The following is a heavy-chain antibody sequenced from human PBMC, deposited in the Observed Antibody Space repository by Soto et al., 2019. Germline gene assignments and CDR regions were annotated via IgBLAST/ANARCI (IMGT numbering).Heavy chain of an antibody. CDR1: GFTFSTYS. Sequence: EVQLVESGGGLVKPGGSLRLSCAASGFTFSTYSMNWVRQAPGKGLEWVSSISDSSSYIYYADSVKGRFTISRDNAKNSLYLQMNSLRAEDTAVYCCARYDSSGYYCPYYYYGMDVWGQGTTVTVSS. CDR2: ISDSSSYI. V-gene: IGHV3-21*01. J-gene: IGHJ6*02. CDR3: ARYDSSGYYCPYYYYGMDV. D-gene: IGHD3-22*01.